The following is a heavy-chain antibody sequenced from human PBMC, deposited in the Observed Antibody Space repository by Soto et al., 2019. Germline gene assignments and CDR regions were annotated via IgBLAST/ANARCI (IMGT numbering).Heavy chain of an antibody. CDR3: ARARPDDYSNFGPMDY. J-gene: IGHJ4*02. Sequence: QVQLVQSGAEVKKPGSSVKVSCKASGGTFSSYAISWVRQAPGQGLEWMGGIIPIFGTANYAQKFQGRVTITXXDXTXTAYMELSSLRSEDTAVYYCARARPDDYSNFGPMDYWGQGTLVTVSS. V-gene: IGHV1-69*05. CDR2: IIPIFGTA. D-gene: IGHD4-4*01. CDR1: GGTFSSYA.